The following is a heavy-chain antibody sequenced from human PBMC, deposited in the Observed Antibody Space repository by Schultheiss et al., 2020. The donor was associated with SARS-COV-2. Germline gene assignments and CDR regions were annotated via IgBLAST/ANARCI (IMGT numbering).Heavy chain of an antibody. CDR3: ARVSWGLGLGYYFDY. CDR1: GGSISSYY. CDR2: IYTSGST. D-gene: IGHD3/OR15-3a*01. Sequence: SQTLSLTCTVSGGSISSYYWSWIRQPAGKGLEWIGRIYTSGSTNYNPSLKSRVTISVDTSKNQFSLKLSSVTAADTAVYYCARVSWGLGLGYYFDYWGQGTLVTVSS. J-gene: IGHJ4*02. V-gene: IGHV4-4*07.